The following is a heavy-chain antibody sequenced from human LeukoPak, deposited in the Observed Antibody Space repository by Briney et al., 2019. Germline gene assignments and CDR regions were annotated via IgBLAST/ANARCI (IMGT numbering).Heavy chain of an antibody. CDR1: GFTFSSYA. J-gene: IGHJ6*02. Sequence: PGGSLRLSCAAPGFTFSSYAMSWVRQAPGKGLEWVSAISGSGGSTYYADSVKGRFTISRDNSKNTLYLQMNSLRAEDTAVYYCARIVVVPATSHGMDVWGQGTTVTVSS. CDR3: ARIVVVPATSHGMDV. V-gene: IGHV3-23*01. D-gene: IGHD2-2*01. CDR2: ISGSGGST.